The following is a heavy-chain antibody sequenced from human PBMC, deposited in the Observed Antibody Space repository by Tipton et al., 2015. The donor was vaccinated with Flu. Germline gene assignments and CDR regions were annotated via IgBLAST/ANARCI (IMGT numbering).Heavy chain of an antibody. J-gene: IGHJ6*02. D-gene: IGHD2-15*01. Sequence: SLRLSCAASGFAFSTYWIHWVRQVPGKGLVWVSRIKGDGSDPTFADSVKGRFTISRDNAKNTVYLQLNSLRAEDTAVYHCAREHNYRPGFCSDGTCSAVGMDVWGQGTTVTVSS. CDR1: GFAFSTYW. V-gene: IGHV3-74*01. CDR3: AREHNYRPGFCSDGTCSAVGMDV. CDR2: IKGDGSDP.